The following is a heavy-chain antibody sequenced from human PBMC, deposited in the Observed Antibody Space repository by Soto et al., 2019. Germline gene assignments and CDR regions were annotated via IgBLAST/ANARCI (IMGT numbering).Heavy chain of an antibody. CDR3: ARELSPYYDFWSGYYPYNWFDP. D-gene: IGHD3-3*01. V-gene: IGHV4-4*07. CDR1: GGSISSYY. CDR2: IYTSGST. Sequence: NPSETLSLTCTVSGGSISSYYWSWIRQPAGKGLEWIGRIYTSGSTNYNPSLKSRVTMSVDTSKNQFSLKLSSVTAADTAVYYCARELSPYYDFWSGYYPYNWFDPWGQGTLVTVSS. J-gene: IGHJ5*02.